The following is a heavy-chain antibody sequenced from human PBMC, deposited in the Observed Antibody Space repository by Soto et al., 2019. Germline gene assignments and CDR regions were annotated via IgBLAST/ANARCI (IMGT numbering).Heavy chain of an antibody. CDR2: INPNSGGT. CDR3: ARAGIVVVPAALSRIYYYYMDV. V-gene: IGHV1-2*04. J-gene: IGHJ6*03. D-gene: IGHD2-2*01. Sequence: ASVKVSCKASGYTFTGYYMHWVRQAPGQGLEWMGWINPNSGGTNYAQKFQGWVTMTRDTSISTAYMELSRLRSDDTAVYYCARAGIVVVPAALSRIYYYYMDVWGKGTTVTVSS. CDR1: GYTFTGYY.